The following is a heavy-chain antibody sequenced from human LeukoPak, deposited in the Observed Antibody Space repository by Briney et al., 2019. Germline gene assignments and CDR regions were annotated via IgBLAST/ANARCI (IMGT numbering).Heavy chain of an antibody. V-gene: IGHV1-18*01. CDR2: ISGYNGNT. D-gene: IGHD1-1*01. CDR3: ARDPTGPYYSYGMAV. CDR1: GYTFTSCG. J-gene: IGHJ6*01. Sequence: ASVKVSCKASGYTFTSCGMSWERQAPGQGLEWMGWISGYNGNTNYAQKLQGRVTMTTDTSTSTAYMELRSLRSDDTAVYYCARDPTGPYYSYGMAVWGQGTTVTVSS.